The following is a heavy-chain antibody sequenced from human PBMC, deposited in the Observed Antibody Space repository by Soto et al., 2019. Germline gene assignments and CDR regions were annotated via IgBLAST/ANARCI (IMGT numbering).Heavy chain of an antibody. CDR2: IIPIFGTA. V-gene: IGHV1-69*01. D-gene: IGHD3-22*01. CDR3: ARSQDSSGYWNNCFDP. J-gene: IGHJ5*02. CDR1: GGTFSTYT. Sequence: QVQLVQSGAEVKKPGSSVKVSCKASGGTFSTYTITWVRQALGQGLEWMGGIIPIFGTANYPQKLQGRVTITADESTSTAYMEMSSLRSEDTAVYYCARSQDSSGYWNNCFDPWGQGTLVTVSS.